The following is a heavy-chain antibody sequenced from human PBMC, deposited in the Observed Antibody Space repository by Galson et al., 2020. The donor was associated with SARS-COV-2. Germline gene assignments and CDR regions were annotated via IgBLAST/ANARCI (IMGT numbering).Heavy chain of an antibody. D-gene: IGHD4-17*01. CDR3: LRVYYGDFMDY. CDR1: GFTFTKYY. CDR2: INPNSGGT. Sequence: ASVKVSCKASGFTFTKYYFHSVRQAPGQGLEWVGWINPNSGGTILAERFQGRVTMTTDTSINTVYMELSSLRPDDTAVYYCLRVYYGDFMDYWGQGTLVTVAS. V-gene: IGHV1-2*02. J-gene: IGHJ4*02.